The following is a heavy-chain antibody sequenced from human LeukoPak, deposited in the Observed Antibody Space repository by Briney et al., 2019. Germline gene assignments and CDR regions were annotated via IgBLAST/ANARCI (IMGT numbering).Heavy chain of an antibody. Sequence: ASVKVSCKASGGTFSSYAISWVRQAPGQGLEWMGRIIPILGIAIYAQKFQGRVTMTEDTSTDTAYMELSSLRSEDTAVYYCATLWEQQLVFAGYNWFDPWGQGTLVTVSS. CDR2: IIPILGIA. CDR3: ATLWEQQLVFAGYNWFDP. V-gene: IGHV1-69*04. D-gene: IGHD6-13*01. J-gene: IGHJ5*02. CDR1: GGTFSSYA.